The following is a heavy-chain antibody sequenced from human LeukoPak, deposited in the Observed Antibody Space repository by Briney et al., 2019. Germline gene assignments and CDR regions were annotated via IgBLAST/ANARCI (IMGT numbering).Heavy chain of an antibody. D-gene: IGHD5-24*01. J-gene: IGHJ6*03. CDR1: GVSISSYY. V-gene: IGHV4-4*07. CDR2: IYTSGST. Sequence: PSETLSLTCTVSGVSISSYYWSWIRQPAGKGLEWIGRIYTSGSTNYNPSLKSRVTMSVDTSKNQFSLKLSSVTAADTAVYYCARESRRRDGYNYDYYYYMDVWGKGTTVTVSS. CDR3: ARESRRRDGYNYDYYYYMDV.